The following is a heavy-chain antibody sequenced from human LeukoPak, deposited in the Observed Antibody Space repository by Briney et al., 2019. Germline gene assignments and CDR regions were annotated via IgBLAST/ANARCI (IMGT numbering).Heavy chain of an antibody. D-gene: IGHD3-22*01. CDR1: GFTFGNYA. Sequence: GGSLRLSCTASGFTFGNYALSWFRQAPGKGLEWVAFIRSKTYRGTTEYAASEKGRFTISRDDSKSIAYLQMNSLKTEDTAVYYCARANSFDSSGYYFDYWGQGTLVTVSS. V-gene: IGHV3-49*03. CDR3: ARANSFDSSGYYFDY. J-gene: IGHJ4*02. CDR2: IRSKTYRGTT.